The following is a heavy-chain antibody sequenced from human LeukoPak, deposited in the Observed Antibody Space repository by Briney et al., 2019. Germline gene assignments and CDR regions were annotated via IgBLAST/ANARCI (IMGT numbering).Heavy chain of an antibody. CDR2: ISAYNGNT. CDR1: GYTFTDYY. J-gene: IGHJ4*02. CDR3: ARRDYYDSSGLDY. Sequence: ASVKVSCKASGYTFTDYYMHWVRQAPGQWLEWMGWISAYNGNTNYAQKLQGRVTMTTDTSTSTAYMELRSLRSDDTAVYYCARRDYYDSSGLDYWGQGTLVTVSS. V-gene: IGHV1-18*04. D-gene: IGHD3-22*01.